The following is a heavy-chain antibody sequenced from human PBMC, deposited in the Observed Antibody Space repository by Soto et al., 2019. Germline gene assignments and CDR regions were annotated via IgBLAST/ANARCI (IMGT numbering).Heavy chain of an antibody. CDR1: GGSFSGYY. J-gene: IGHJ4*02. V-gene: IGHV4-34*01. Sequence: SETLSLTCAVYGGSFSGYYWSWIRQPPGKGLEWIGEINHSGSTNYNPSLKSRVTISVDTSKNQFSLKLSSVTAADTAVYYCARGRFYCRGGSCRVGYFAYWGQGTLVTVS. CDR2: INHSGST. CDR3: ARGRFYCRGGSCRVGYFAY. D-gene: IGHD2-15*01.